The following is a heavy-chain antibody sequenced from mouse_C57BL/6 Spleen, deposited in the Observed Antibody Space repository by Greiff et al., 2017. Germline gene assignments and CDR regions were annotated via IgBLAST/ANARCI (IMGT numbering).Heavy chain of an antibody. Sequence: QVQLQQPGAELVMPGASVKLSCKASGYTFTSYWMHWVKQRPGQGLEWIGEIDPSDSYTNYNQKFKGKSTLTVEKSSSTAYMQLSSLTSEDSAVYYCARHDGYLDYWGQGTTITVSS. V-gene: IGHV1-69*01. J-gene: IGHJ2*01. CDR1: GYTFTSYW. D-gene: IGHD2-3*01. CDR2: IDPSDSYT. CDR3: ARHDGYLDY.